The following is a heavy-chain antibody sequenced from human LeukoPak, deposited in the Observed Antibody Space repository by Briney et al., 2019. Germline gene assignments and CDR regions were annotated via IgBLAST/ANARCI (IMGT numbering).Heavy chain of an antibody. Sequence: LRLSCAASGFTFSSYEMNWVRQAPGKGLEWIGSIYYSGSTYYNPSLKSRVTISVDTSKNQFSLKLTSVTAADMAVYYCARLLWFGDKYYFDYWGQGTLVTVSS. CDR3: ARLLWFGDKYYFDY. D-gene: IGHD3-10*01. J-gene: IGHJ4*02. CDR2: IYYSGST. V-gene: IGHV4-39*01. CDR1: GFTFSSYE.